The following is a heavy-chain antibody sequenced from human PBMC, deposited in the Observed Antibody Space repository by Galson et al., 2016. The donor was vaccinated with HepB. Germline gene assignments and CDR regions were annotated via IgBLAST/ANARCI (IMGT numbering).Heavy chain of an antibody. V-gene: IGHV3-23*01. CDR2: IGSSGGST. Sequence: SLRLSCAASGFTFNTYAMTWVRRAPGKGLEWVSGIGSSGGSTYLADSVKGRFTISRDNSKNTVYLQMNSLRAGDTAVYYCARVGDWESRSYHYGLDVWGQGTTVIVSS. CDR3: ARVGDWESRSYHYGLDV. CDR1: GFTFNTYA. J-gene: IGHJ6*02. D-gene: IGHD1-26*01.